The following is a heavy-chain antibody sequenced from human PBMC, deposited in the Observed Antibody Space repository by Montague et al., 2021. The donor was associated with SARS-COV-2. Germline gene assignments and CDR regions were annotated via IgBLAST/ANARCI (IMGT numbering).Heavy chain of an antibody. J-gene: IGHJ5*02. CDR2: IYYSGST. Sequence: SETLSLTCTVSGGSISSSSYYWGWIRQPPGKGLEWIGSIYYSGSTYYNPSLKSRVTISVDTSKNQFSLKLSSVTAADTAVYYCARHEGVVVAATYTGLSVHPGWFVPWGQGTLVTVSS. CDR1: GGSISSSSYY. V-gene: IGHV4-39*01. CDR3: ARHEGVVVAATYTGLSVHPGWFVP. D-gene: IGHD2-15*01.